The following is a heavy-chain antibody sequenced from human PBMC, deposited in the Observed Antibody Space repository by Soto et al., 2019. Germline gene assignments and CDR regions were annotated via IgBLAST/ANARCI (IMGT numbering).Heavy chain of an antibody. J-gene: IGHJ4*02. CDR3: AKDFDSPLYNFEY. CDR2: ISYDGTME. Sequence: LRLSCAVTGFTFSKYGMHWVRQAPCKGLEWVAVISYDGTMEDYADSVTGRFTVSRENSKNTLYLQMNSLRAEDTAMYFCAKDFDSPLYNFEYWGKGTLVTVS. D-gene: IGHD3-22*01. V-gene: IGHV3-30*19. CDR1: GFTFSKYG.